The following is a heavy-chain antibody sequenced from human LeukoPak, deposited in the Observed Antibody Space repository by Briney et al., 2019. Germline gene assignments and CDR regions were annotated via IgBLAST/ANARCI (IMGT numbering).Heavy chain of an antibody. D-gene: IGHD3-22*01. J-gene: IGHJ4*02. CDR3: AREIDYDSSGYYYAYFDY. CDR1: GFTVSSNY. CDR2: IYSGGST. V-gene: IGHV3-66*01. Sequence: GGSLRLSCAASGFTVSSNYMSWVRQAPGKGLEWVSVIYSGGSTYYADSVKGRFTISRDNSKNTLYLQMNSLRAEDTAVYYCAREIDYDSSGYYYAYFDYWGQGTLVTVFS.